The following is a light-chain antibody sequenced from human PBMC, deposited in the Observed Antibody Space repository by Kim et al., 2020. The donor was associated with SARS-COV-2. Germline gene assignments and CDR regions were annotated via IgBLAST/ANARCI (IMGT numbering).Light chain of an antibody. J-gene: IGKJ4*01. V-gene: IGKV3-11*01. CDR1: QIISSS. Sequence: PGARATLSCRASQIISSSLAWYQQSPGQAPRLLIYDASNRATGIPARFSGSGSGTDFTLIISGLEPEDFAVYYCQQRNNWPPKVTFGGGTKVDIK. CDR2: DAS. CDR3: QQRNNWPPKVT.